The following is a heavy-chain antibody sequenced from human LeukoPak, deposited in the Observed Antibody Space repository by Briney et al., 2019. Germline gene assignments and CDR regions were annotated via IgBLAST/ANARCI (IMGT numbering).Heavy chain of an antibody. V-gene: IGHV3-9*01. J-gene: IGHJ4*02. CDR3: AKDSSGYLDY. Sequence: GGPLRLSCAASGFTFDDYAMHWVRQAPGKGLEWVSGISWNSGSIGYADSVKGRFTISRDNAKNSLYLQMNSLRAEDTALYYCAKDSSGYLDYWGQGTLVTVSS. CDR1: GFTFDDYA. CDR2: ISWNSGSI. D-gene: IGHD3-22*01.